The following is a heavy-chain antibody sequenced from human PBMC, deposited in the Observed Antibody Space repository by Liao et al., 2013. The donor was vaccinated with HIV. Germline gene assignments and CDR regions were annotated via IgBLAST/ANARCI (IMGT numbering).Heavy chain of an antibody. Sequence: QMQLQESGPGLVKPSETLSLSCTGSGGSISGYYWIWIRQSAGTGLEWLGRMGSSGSVMYNPSLKSRLTMSVDTSKNQLSLMLKSVTAADTAVYYCARVSEMGTPHCDYWAREPWSPSPQ. D-gene: IGHD5-24*01. J-gene: IGHJ4*02. CDR3: ARVSEMGTPHCDY. CDR2: MGSSGSV. CDR1: GGSISGYY. V-gene: IGHV4-4*07.